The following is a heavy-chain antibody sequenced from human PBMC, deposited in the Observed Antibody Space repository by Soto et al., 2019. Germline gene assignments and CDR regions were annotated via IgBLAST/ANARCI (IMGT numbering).Heavy chain of an antibody. CDR1: GITFSRCL. D-gene: IGHD4-17*01. J-gene: IGHJ2*01. CDR2: ISQDGTDT. V-gene: IGHV3-7*01. CDR3: ARDPLSYGDYAQTYWYFDL. Sequence: EAQLVESGGGLVQPGGSLRLSCGASGITFSRCLMSWVRQAPGKGLEWVASISQDGTDTDYVDSVKGRFAISRDNAKNSLYLLMNSLRADDTAVYYCARDPLSYGDYAQTYWYFDLWGRGTRVTVSS.